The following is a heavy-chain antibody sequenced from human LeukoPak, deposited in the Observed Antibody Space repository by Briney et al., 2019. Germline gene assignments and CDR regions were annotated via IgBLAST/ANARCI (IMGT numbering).Heavy chain of an antibody. V-gene: IGHV4-34*01. CDR1: AGSFSGYY. CDR2: TNNSGST. D-gene: IGHD3-22*01. Sequence: ASETLSLTCAVYAGSFSGYYWSWNRQPPGKGLEWIGETNNSGSTNYNPSLKSRVTISVETSKNQFTLKLRSMTAADTAVYYCARAYYDSSGYRYYYYMDVWGKGTTVTVSS. CDR3: ARAYYDSSGYRYYYYMDV. J-gene: IGHJ6*03.